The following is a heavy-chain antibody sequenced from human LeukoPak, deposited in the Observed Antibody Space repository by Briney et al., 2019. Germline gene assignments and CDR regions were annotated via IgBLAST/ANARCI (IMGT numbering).Heavy chain of an antibody. J-gene: IGHJ6*04. CDR1: GGTFSSYA. V-gene: IGHV1-69*13. D-gene: IGHD2-15*01. Sequence: SVKVSCKASGGTFSSYAISWVRQAPGQGLEWMGGIIPIFGTANYAQKFQGRVTITADESTSTAYMELSSLRSEDTAVYYCAREEVVAATGYYYYHGMDVWGKGTTVTVSS. CDR3: AREEVVAATGYYYYHGMDV. CDR2: IIPIFGTA.